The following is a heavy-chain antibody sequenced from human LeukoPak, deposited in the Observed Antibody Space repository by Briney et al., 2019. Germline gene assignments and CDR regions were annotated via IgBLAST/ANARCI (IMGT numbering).Heavy chain of an antibody. CDR2: INRDGSEK. CDR3: ARVGYSSSSKDY. V-gene: IGHV3-7*01. CDR1: GFTFSNYW. Sequence: GGSLRLSCAASGFTFSNYWMSWVRQAPGKGLEWVANINRDGSEKIYVDSVKGRLTMSRDNAKNSLFLQMSSLRADDTAVYYCARVGYSSSSKDYWGQGTLVTVSS. J-gene: IGHJ4*02. D-gene: IGHD6-6*01.